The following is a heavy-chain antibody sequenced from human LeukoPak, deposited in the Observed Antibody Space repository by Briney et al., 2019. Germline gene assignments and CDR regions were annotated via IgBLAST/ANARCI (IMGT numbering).Heavy chain of an antibody. Sequence: SETLSLTCTVSGGVISSSSYYWGWIRQPPGKGLEWIGSIYYSGSTYYNPSLKRRVTISVDTSKNQFSLKLSSVTAADTAVYYCAGGYSGYENWGQGTLVTISS. CDR1: GGVISSSSYY. V-gene: IGHV4-39*01. CDR3: AGGYSGYEN. D-gene: IGHD5-12*01. J-gene: IGHJ4*02. CDR2: IYYSGST.